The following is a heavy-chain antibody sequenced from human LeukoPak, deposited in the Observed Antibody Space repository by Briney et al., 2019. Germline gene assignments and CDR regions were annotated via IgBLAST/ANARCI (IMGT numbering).Heavy chain of an antibody. CDR3: ARIHPYDSSGFHY. CDR2: TRNKANSYTT. CDR1: GFTFSDHY. V-gene: IGHV3-72*01. J-gene: IGHJ4*02. Sequence: PGGSLRLSCAASGFTFSDHYMDWVRQAPGKGLEWVGRTRNKANSYTTEYAASVKGRFTISRDDSKNSPYLQMNSLKTEDTAVYYCARIHPYDSSGFHYWGQGTLVTVSS. D-gene: IGHD3-22*01.